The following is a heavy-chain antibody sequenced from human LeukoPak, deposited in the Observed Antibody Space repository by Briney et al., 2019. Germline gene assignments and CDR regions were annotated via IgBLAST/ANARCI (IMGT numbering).Heavy chain of an antibody. D-gene: IGHD3-10*01. Sequence: PGGSLRLSCAASGFIFSSYWMHWVRQAPGKGLVWVSRINSDGKSINYADSVKGRFTISRDNSKNTVYLEMNSLRAEDTALYCCAKVGVRINSGDYWGQGTLVTVSS. CDR3: AKVGVRINSGDY. CDR1: GFIFSSYW. J-gene: IGHJ4*02. V-gene: IGHV3-74*01. CDR2: INSDGKSI.